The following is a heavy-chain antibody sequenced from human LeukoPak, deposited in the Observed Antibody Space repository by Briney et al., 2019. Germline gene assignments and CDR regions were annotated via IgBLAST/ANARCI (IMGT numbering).Heavy chain of an antibody. D-gene: IGHD6-13*01. V-gene: IGHV3-33*06. J-gene: IGHJ5*02. Sequence: PGGSLRLSCAASGFTFSSYGMHWVRQAPGKGLEWVAVIWYDGSNKYYADSVKGRFTISRDNSKNTLYLQMNSLRAEDTAVYYCAKDQIAAAGTGGFDPWGQGTLVTVSS. CDR2: IWYDGSNK. CDR1: GFTFSSYG. CDR3: AKDQIAAAGTGGFDP.